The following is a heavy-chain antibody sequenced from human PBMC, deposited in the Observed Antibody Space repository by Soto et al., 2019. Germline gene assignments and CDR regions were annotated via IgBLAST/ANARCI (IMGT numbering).Heavy chain of an antibody. Sequence: LSETLSLTCTVSGDSISRGYNFWTWIRQHPGKGLEWIGYIYYTGSTHYNPSLQSRVAISVDTSKNQFSLELSSVTAADTAVYYCARGRSVRGVPLFDSWGQGIVVTVSS. CDR1: GDSISRGYNF. CDR2: IYYTGST. CDR3: ARGRSVRGVPLFDS. J-gene: IGHJ4*02. V-gene: IGHV4-31*03. D-gene: IGHD3-10*01.